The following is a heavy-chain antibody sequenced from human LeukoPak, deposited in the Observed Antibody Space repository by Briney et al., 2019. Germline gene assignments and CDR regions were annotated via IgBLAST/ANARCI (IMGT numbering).Heavy chain of an antibody. Sequence: GGSLRLSCAASGFTLSNYWMSWVRQAPGKGLEWVANMKQDGSEKYYVDSVKGRFTISRDNAKNSLYLQMNSLRVEDTAVYYCARSLAAGFDIWGQGTMVTVSS. CDR1: GFTLSNYW. D-gene: IGHD6-25*01. J-gene: IGHJ3*02. CDR3: ARSLAAGFDI. V-gene: IGHV3-7*04. CDR2: MKQDGSEK.